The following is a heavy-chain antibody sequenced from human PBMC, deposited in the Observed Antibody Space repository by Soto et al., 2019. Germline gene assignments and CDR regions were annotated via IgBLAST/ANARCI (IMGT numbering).Heavy chain of an antibody. Sequence: GASVKVSCKASGFTFTSYAMQWVRQARGQRLEWIGWIVVGSGNTNYAQKFQERVTITRDMSTSTAYMELSSLRSEDTAVYYCAAAYGSGSYSAFDIWGQGTMVTV. V-gene: IGHV1-58*02. J-gene: IGHJ3*02. D-gene: IGHD3-10*01. CDR1: GFTFTSYA. CDR2: IVVGSGNT. CDR3: AAAYGSGSYSAFDI.